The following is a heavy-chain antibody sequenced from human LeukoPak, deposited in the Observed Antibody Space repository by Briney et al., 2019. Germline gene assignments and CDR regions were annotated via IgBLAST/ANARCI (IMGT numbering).Heavy chain of an antibody. CDR3: ARVQGGGYRTADY. D-gene: IGHD6-19*01. CDR1: GFTFSSYW. Sequence: GGSLRLSCAASGFTFSSYWMSWVRQAPGKGLEWVANIKQDGSEKYYVDSVKGRFTISRDNAENSLYLQMNSLRGEDTAMYYCARVQGGGYRTADYWGQGTLVTVSS. V-gene: IGHV3-7*01. CDR2: IKQDGSEK. J-gene: IGHJ4*02.